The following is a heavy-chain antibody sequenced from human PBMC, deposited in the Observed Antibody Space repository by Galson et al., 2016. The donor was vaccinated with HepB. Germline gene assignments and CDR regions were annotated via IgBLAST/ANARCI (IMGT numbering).Heavy chain of an antibody. Sequence: SLRLSCAASGLPFSNYWMSWVRQAPGKGLEWVANIKQDGSDKYYVDSVKGRFTMSRDNARNSMYLQMNSLRADDTAVYYCARAQWILARRAAYFDYWGQGILVTVSP. D-gene: IGHD5-18*01. CDR2: IKQDGSDK. V-gene: IGHV3-7*04. J-gene: IGHJ4*02. CDR1: GLPFSNYW. CDR3: ARAQWILARRAAYFDY.